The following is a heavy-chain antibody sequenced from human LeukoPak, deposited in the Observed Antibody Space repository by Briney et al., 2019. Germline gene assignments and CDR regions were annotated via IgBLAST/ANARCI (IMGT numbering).Heavy chain of an antibody. CDR3: ARLIGYCSSTSCYKSYYYYYYMDV. D-gene: IGHD2-2*02. CDR2: INPNSGGT. CDR1: GYTFTGYY. J-gene: IGHJ6*03. Sequence: ASVKVSCKASGYTFTGYYKHWVRQAPGQGLEWMGWINPNSGGTNYAQKFQGRVTMTRDTSISTAYMELSRLRSDDTAVYYCARLIGYCSSTSCYKSYYYYYYMDVWGKGTTVTVSS. V-gene: IGHV1-2*02.